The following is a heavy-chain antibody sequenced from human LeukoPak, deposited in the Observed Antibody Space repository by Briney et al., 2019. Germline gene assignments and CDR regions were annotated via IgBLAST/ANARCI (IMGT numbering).Heavy chain of an antibody. J-gene: IGHJ6*02. CDR1: GGSISSYY. Sequence: SETLSLTCTVSGGSISSYYWSWLRQPPGKGLEWIGYIYYSGSTDYNPSLKSRVTMSVDMSKNQFSLNLSSVTAADTAVYYCARDFLSYDFWSGQNYGMDVWGQGTTVTVSS. CDR3: ARDFLSYDFWSGQNYGMDV. D-gene: IGHD3-3*01. V-gene: IGHV4-59*12. CDR2: IYYSGST.